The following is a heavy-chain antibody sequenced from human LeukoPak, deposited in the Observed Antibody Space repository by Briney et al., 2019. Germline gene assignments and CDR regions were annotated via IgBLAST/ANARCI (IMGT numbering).Heavy chain of an antibody. D-gene: IGHD3-10*01. CDR3: ARAGFITPHPGLMDV. Sequence: ASVKVSCKASGYTFTSYYMHWVRQAPGQGLEWMGIINPSGGSTSYAQKFQGRVTMTRDTSTSTVYMELSSLRSEDTAVYYCARAGFITPHPGLMDVWGQGTTVTVSS. CDR1: GYTFTSYY. J-gene: IGHJ6*02. CDR2: INPSGGST. V-gene: IGHV1-46*01.